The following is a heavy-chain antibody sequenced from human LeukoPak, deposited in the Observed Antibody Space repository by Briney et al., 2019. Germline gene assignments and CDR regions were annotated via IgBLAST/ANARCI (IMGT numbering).Heavy chain of an antibody. CDR2: ISSSGSTI. CDR1: GFTLSDYY. J-gene: IGHJ3*02. D-gene: IGHD3-22*01. CDR3: ARDLRAGYYYDSSGHRDAFDI. V-gene: IGHV3-11*04. Sequence: GGSLRLSCAASGFTLSDYYMSWIRQAPGKGLEWVSYISSSGSTIYYADSVKGRFTISRDNAKNSLYLQMNSLRAEDTAVYYCARDLRAGYYYDSSGHRDAFDIWGQGTMVTVSS.